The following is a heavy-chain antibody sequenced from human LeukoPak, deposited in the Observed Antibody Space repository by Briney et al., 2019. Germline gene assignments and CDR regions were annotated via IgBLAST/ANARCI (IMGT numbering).Heavy chain of an antibody. Sequence: VASVKVSCKASGYTFTSYGISWVRQAPGQGLEWMGWISAYNGNTNYAQKLQGRVTMTTDTSTSTAYMELRSLRSDDTAVYYCARDRYYDSSGYYPYWGQGTLVTVSS. CDR3: ARDRYYDSSGYYPY. CDR1: GYTFTSYG. J-gene: IGHJ4*02. V-gene: IGHV1-18*01. CDR2: ISAYNGNT. D-gene: IGHD3-22*01.